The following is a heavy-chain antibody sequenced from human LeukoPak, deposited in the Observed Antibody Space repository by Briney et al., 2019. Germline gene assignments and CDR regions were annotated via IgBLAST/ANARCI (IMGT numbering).Heavy chain of an antibody. V-gene: IGHV3-7*01. Sequence: GGSLRLSCAASGFTFSSYGMSWVRQAPGKGLEWVANIKQDGSEKYYVDSVKGRFTISRDNAKNSLYLQMNSLRAEDTAVYYCARGWELPDAFDIWGQGTMVTVSS. CDR2: IKQDGSEK. CDR3: ARGWELPDAFDI. J-gene: IGHJ3*02. D-gene: IGHD1-26*01. CDR1: GFTFSSYG.